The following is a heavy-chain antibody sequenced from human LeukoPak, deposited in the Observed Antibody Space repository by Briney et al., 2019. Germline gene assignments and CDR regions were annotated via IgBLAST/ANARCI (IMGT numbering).Heavy chain of an antibody. V-gene: IGHV3-23*01. J-gene: IGHJ4*02. CDR1: GFTFTDSA. Sequence: GGSLRLSCAASGFTFTDSAMTWVRQAPGKGLEWVSAISTSGGDTIYTDSVKDRFTISRDNSKNTLYLQMDSLRAEDTAIYYCAKGGSYAPLDYWGQGTLVTVSS. CDR2: ISTSGGDT. D-gene: IGHD1-26*01. CDR3: AKGGSYAPLDY.